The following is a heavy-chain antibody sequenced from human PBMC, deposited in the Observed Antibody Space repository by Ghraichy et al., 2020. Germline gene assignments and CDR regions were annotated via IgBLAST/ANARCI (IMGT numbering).Heavy chain of an antibody. J-gene: IGHJ4*02. CDR3: ARVDGLSFDS. V-gene: IGHV1-8*01. CDR1: GYTFPTYD. D-gene: IGHD2-21*01. CDR2: MNPATGNT. Sequence: ASVKVSCKASGYTFPTYDINWVRQAPGQGLEWMGWMNPATGNTGYAQRFQGRVTMTRSTSINTAYMELSSLRSDDTAVYYCARVDGLSFDSWGQRTLVTVSS.